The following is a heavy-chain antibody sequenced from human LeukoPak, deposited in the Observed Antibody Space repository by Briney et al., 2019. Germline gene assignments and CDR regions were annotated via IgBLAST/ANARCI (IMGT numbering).Heavy chain of an antibody. D-gene: IGHD6-13*01. CDR2: IIPIFGTA. Sequence: ASVKVSCKASGGTFISYAISWVRQAPGQGLEWMGGIIPIFGTANYAQKFQGRVTITADESTSTAYMELSSLRSEDTAVYYCARGSSRGYAFDIWGQGTMVTVSS. CDR1: GGTFISYA. J-gene: IGHJ3*02. CDR3: ARGSSRGYAFDI. V-gene: IGHV1-69*13.